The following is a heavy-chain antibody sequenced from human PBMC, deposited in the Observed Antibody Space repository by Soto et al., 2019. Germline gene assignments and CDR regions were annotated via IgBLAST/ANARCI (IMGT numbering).Heavy chain of an antibody. V-gene: IGHV3-23*01. CDR3: GKDPNGDYFGAFDF. CDR1: GFTFSSYA. J-gene: IGHJ3*01. D-gene: IGHD4-17*01. Sequence: EVQMLESGGGLVQPGGSLRLSCAASGFTFSSYALTWVRQVPGKGLEWVSSITGNGDSARYIDSVKGRFTITRDNAKNTLFLQLTSLRADDTAIYYCGKDPNGDYFGAFDFWGQGTMVTVSS. CDR2: ITGNGDSA.